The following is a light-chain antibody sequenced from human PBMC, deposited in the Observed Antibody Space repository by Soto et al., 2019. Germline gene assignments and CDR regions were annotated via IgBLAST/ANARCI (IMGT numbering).Light chain of an antibody. Sequence: DIQMTQSPSSLSASVGDRVTITCRASQSISSYLNWYQQKPGKAPKLQIYAASSLQSGVPSRFSGSGSGTDFTLTISSLQPEDFATYYCQQSYSTPRLTFGGGTKVDIK. V-gene: IGKV1-39*01. CDR2: AAS. CDR3: QQSYSTPRLT. CDR1: QSISSY. J-gene: IGKJ4*01.